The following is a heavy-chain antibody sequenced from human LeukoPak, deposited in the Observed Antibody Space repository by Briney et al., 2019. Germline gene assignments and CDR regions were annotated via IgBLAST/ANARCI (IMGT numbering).Heavy chain of an antibody. V-gene: IGHV4-59*01. CDR2: IYYSGST. CDR3: ARDGRDKRGWFDP. D-gene: IGHD2-15*01. J-gene: IGHJ5*02. Sequence: SETLSLTCTVSGGSISSYYWSWIRQPPGKGLEWIGYIYYSGSTNYNPFLKSRVTISVDTSKNQFSLKLSSVTAADTAVYYCARDGRDKRGWFDPWGQGTLVTVSS. CDR1: GGSISSYY.